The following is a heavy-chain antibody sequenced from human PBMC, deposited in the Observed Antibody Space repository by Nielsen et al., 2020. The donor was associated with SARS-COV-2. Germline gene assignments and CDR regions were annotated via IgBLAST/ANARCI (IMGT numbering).Heavy chain of an antibody. CDR2: ISAYNGNT. J-gene: IGHJ6*03. Sequence: ASVKVSCKASGYTFTSYGISWVRQAPGQGLEWMGWISAYNGNTNYAQKLQGRVTMTTDTSTSTAYMELRSLRSDDTAVYYCAREGGMVVVPAAQLGYYYMDVWGKGTTVTVSS. CDR3: AREGGMVVVPAAQLGYYYMDV. D-gene: IGHD2-2*01. V-gene: IGHV1-18*01. CDR1: GYTFTSYG.